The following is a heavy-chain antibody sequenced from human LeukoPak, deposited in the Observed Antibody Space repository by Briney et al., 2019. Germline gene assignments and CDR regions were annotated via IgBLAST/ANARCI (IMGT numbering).Heavy chain of an antibody. CDR2: ISAYDGDT. CDR1: GYSFNRYG. D-gene: IGHD6-13*01. J-gene: IGHJ4*02. CDR3: ARGLYSSSWYFDY. V-gene: IGHV1-18*01. Sequence: ASVKLSCKASGYSFNRYGILWVRQAPRQGLVWMGWISAYDGDTNYAQSLQGRVTMTTDTSTTTAYMELTGLRSDDTAVYYCARGLYSSSWYFDYWGQGTLVTVSS.